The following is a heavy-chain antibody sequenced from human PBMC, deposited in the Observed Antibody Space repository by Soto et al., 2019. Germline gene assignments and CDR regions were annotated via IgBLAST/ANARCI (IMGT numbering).Heavy chain of an antibody. D-gene: IGHD6-19*01. Sequence: GGSLRLSCAASGFTFSSYSMNWVRQAPGKGLEWVSSISSSSSYIYYADSVKGRFTISRDNAKNSLYLQMNSLRAEDTAVYYCARVSIAVAGTSEYYGMDVWGQGTTVTVSS. CDR1: GFTFSSYS. V-gene: IGHV3-21*01. J-gene: IGHJ6*02. CDR2: ISSSSSYI. CDR3: ARVSIAVAGTSEYYGMDV.